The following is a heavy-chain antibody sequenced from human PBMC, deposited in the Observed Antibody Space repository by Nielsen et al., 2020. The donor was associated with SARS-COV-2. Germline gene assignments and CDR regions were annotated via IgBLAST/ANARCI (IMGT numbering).Heavy chain of an antibody. CDR3: ARSPKVTPRYFDL. Sequence: SETLSLTCTISGGSISSYYWGWIRQPPGKGLEWIGSIYYSGSTNYNPSLKSRVTISVDTSKNQFSLKLSSVTAADTAVYYCARSPKVTPRYFDLWGRGTLVTVSS. CDR2: IYYSGST. J-gene: IGHJ2*01. V-gene: IGHV4-59*01. CDR1: GGSISSYY. D-gene: IGHD4-11*01.